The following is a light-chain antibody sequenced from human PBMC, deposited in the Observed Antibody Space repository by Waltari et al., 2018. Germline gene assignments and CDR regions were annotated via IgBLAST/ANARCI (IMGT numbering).Light chain of an antibody. J-gene: IGKJ2*01. Sequence: DVVMTQSPLSLPVTLGQPASISCTSRQSLVHSDGNTHLVWFHQRPGQSPRRLIYKVSNRDSGVPDRFSGSGSGTDFTLKISRVEAEDVGVYYCMQGTHWPYTFGQGTKLDIK. V-gene: IGKV2-30*02. CDR3: MQGTHWPYT. CDR2: KVS. CDR1: QSLVHSDGNTH.